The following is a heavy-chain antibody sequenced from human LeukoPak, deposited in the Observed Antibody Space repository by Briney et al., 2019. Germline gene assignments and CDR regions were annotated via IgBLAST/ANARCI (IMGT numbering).Heavy chain of an antibody. D-gene: IGHD6-13*01. Sequence: ASVKVSCKASGYTFTSYAMNWVRQAPGQGLEWMGWINTNTGNPTYAQGFTGRFVFSLDTSVSTAYLQISSLKAEDTAVYYCARDAPGYSSSWYRPPAYYFDYWGQGTLVTVSS. J-gene: IGHJ4*02. CDR2: INTNTGNP. CDR1: GYTFTSYA. CDR3: ARDAPGYSSSWYRPPAYYFDY. V-gene: IGHV7-4-1*02.